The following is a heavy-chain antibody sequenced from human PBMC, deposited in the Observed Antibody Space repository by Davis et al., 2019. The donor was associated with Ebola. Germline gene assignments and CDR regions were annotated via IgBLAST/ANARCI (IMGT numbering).Heavy chain of an antibody. Sequence: ASVKVSCKASGYTFTSYGITWVRQAPGQGLEWMGWINPHNGNTNYAQNVQGRVIMTSDTATNTAYMEVGSLRSDDTAVYYCARAQVQTTSDHWGQGTLVTVSS. V-gene: IGHV1-18*04. J-gene: IGHJ4*02. CDR2: INPHNGNT. CDR3: ARAQVQTTSDH. D-gene: IGHD1-1*01. CDR1: GYTFTSYG.